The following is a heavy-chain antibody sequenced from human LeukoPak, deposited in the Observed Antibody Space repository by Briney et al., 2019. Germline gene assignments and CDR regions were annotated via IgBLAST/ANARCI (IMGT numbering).Heavy chain of an antibody. Sequence: GGSLRLSCAASGFTFSSYAMHWVRQAPGKGLEWVAVISYDGSNKYYADSVKGRFTISRDNSKNTLYLQMNSLRAEDTAVYYCATTNQPMYYDILTGYSDYYFDYWGQGTLVTVSS. CDR1: GFTFSSYA. CDR3: ATTNQPMYYDILTGYSDYYFDY. CDR2: ISYDGSNK. V-gene: IGHV3-30*14. J-gene: IGHJ4*02. D-gene: IGHD3-9*01.